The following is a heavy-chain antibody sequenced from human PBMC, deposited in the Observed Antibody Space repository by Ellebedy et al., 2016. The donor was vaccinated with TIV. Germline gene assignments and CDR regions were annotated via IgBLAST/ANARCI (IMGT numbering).Heavy chain of an antibody. CDR3: ARERGIAVAGTAGMDV. J-gene: IGHJ6*02. D-gene: IGHD6-19*01. CDR2: IYTSGST. Sequence: SETLSLTCTVSGGSISSYYWSWIRQPAGKGLEWIGRIYTSGSTNYNPSLKSPFTMSVYTSKNQFSLKLSSVTAADTAMYYCARERGIAVAGTAGMDVWGQGTTVTVSS. CDR1: GGSISSYY. V-gene: IGHV4-4*07.